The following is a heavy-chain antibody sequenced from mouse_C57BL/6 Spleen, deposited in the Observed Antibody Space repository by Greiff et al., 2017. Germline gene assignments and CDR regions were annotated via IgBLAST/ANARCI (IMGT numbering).Heavy chain of an antibody. J-gene: IGHJ3*01. V-gene: IGHV1-74*01. Sequence: QVQLQQPGAELVKPGASVKVSCKASGYTFTSYWMHWVKQRPGQGLEWIGRIHPSDSDTNYNQKFKGKATLTVDKSSSTAYMQLSSLTSEVSAVDYCAIVGIYGPWFAYWGQGTLVTVSA. CDR2: IHPSDSDT. CDR1: GYTFTSYW. D-gene: IGHD1-1*02. CDR3: AIVGIYGPWFAY.